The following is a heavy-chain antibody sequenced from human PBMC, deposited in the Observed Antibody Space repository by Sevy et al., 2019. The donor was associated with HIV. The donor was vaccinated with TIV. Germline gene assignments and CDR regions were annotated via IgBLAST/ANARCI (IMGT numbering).Heavy chain of an antibody. CDR2: ISYDGSNK. J-gene: IGHJ1*01. D-gene: IGHD1-1*01. V-gene: IGHV3-30-3*01. CDR3: ALERLSSNVAEYFQN. CDR1: GFTFSDYS. Sequence: GGSLRLSCAASGFTFSDYSMHWVRQAPGKGLEWVATISYDGSNKHYADSVKGRFTLSTDNSKNSLFLQMNSLRAEDTAVYYCALERLSSNVAEYFQNWGQGTLVTVSP.